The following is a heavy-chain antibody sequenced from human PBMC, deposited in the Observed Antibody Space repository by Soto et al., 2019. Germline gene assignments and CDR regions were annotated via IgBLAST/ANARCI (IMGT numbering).Heavy chain of an antibody. D-gene: IGHD4-17*01. Sequence: ASVKVSCKASGYTFTSYGISWVRQAPGQGLEWMGWISAYNGNTNYAQKLQGRVTMTTDTSTSTAYMELRSLRSDDTAVYYCARDEVPYGDYPGYFQHWGQGTLVTVSS. CDR1: GYTFTSYG. CDR2: ISAYNGNT. V-gene: IGHV1-18*01. CDR3: ARDEVPYGDYPGYFQH. J-gene: IGHJ1*01.